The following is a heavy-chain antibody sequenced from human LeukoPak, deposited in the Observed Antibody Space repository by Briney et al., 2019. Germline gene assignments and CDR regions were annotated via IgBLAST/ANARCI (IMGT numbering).Heavy chain of an antibody. D-gene: IGHD6-25*01. CDR1: GGSISSHY. V-gene: IGHV4-59*11. Sequence: SETLSLTCTVSGGSISSHYWSWIRQPPGKGLEWIGYIYYSGSTNYNPSLKSRVTISVDTSKNQFSLKLSSVTAADTAVYYCARDSRLAFDYWGQGTLVTVSS. CDR3: ARDSRLAFDY. J-gene: IGHJ4*02. CDR2: IYYSGST.